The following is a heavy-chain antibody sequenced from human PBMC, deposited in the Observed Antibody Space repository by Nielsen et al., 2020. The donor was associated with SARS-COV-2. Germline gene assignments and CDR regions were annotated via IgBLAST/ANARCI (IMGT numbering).Heavy chain of an antibody. CDR2: INWNGGST. D-gene: IGHD6-19*01. V-gene: IGHV3-20*01. CDR1: GFTFDDYG. CDR3: ARARSSGWYSSGFLNY. Sequence: GESLKISCAASGFTFDDYGMSWVRQAPGKGLGWVSGINWNGGSTGYADSVKGRFTISSDNAKTSLYLQMNSLRAEDTALYHCARARSSGWYSSGFLNYWGQGTLVTVSS. J-gene: IGHJ4*02.